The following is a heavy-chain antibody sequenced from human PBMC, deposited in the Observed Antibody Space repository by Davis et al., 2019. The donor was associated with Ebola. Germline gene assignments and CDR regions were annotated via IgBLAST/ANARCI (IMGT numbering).Heavy chain of an antibody. V-gene: IGHV3-66*02. CDR2: IYSGGTT. D-gene: IGHD5-18*01. J-gene: IGHJ4*02. CDR1: GFTFSSYS. Sequence: GESLKISCAASGFTFSSYSMNWVRQAPGKGLEWVSVIYSGGTTYYADSVKGRFTISRDNSKNTLSLQMNSLRAEDTAVYYCAKGGIQLWMYYFDYWGQGTLVTVSS. CDR3: AKGGIQLWMYYFDY.